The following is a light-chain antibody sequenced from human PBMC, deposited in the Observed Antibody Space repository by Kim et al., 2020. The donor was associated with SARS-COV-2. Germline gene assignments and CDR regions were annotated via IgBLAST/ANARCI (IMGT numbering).Light chain of an antibody. CDR2: DVT. Sequence: SITISCTGTNSDVGGYNYVSWYQQHPGKAPKLMIYDVTNRPSGVSNRFSGSKSGNTASLTISALQAEDEADYYCTSYTSSNTLHVVFGGGTQLTVL. V-gene: IGLV2-14*04. CDR3: TSYTSSNTLHVV. CDR1: NSDVGGYNY. J-gene: IGLJ2*01.